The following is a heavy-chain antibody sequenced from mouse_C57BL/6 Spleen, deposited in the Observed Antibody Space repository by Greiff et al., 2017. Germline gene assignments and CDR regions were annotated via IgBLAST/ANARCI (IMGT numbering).Heavy chain of an antibody. V-gene: IGHV1-61*01. D-gene: IGHD2-4*01. CDR3: ARYDYDGFAY. CDR1: GYTFTSYC. J-gene: IGHJ3*01. CDR2: IYPSDSET. Sequence: QVQLQQPGAELVRPGSSVKLSCKASGYTFTSYCMDWVKQRPGQGLEWIGNIYPSDSETHYNQKFKDKATLTVDKSSSTAYMQLSSLTSEDSAVYYCARYDYDGFAYWGQGTLVTVSA.